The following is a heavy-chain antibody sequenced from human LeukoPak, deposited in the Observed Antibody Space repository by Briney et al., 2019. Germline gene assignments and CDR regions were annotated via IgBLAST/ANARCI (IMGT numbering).Heavy chain of an antibody. CDR3: ARDSRERSVPDV. J-gene: IGHJ6*04. V-gene: IGHV4-59*11. CDR1: GDSINSRY. CDR2: IYYSGST. D-gene: IGHD5-24*01. Sequence: PSETLSLTCTVSGDSINSRYWIWFRQPPGKGLEWIGCIYYSGSTNYNPSLKSRVTMSVDTSKNQFFLKLSSVTAADTAVYYCARDSRERSVPDVWGKGTTVTVSS.